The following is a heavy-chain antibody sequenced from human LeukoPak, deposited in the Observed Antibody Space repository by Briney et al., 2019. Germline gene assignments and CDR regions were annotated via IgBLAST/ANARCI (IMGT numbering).Heavy chain of an antibody. V-gene: IGHV4-39*07. CDR3: ARALLWFGEFRGVDY. CDR1: GGSISSSSYY. J-gene: IGHJ4*02. Sequence: KTSETLSLTCTVSGGSISSSSYYWGWIRQPPGKGLEWIGSIYYSGSTYYNPSLKSRVTISVDTSKNQFSLKLSSVTAADTAVYYCARALLWFGEFRGVDYWGQGTLVTVSS. D-gene: IGHD3-10*01. CDR2: IYYSGST.